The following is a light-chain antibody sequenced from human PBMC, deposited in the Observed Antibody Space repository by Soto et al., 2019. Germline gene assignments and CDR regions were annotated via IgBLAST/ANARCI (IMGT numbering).Light chain of an antibody. CDR2: KAS. CDR3: QQYNNYWT. CDR1: QSISYW. V-gene: IGKV1-5*03. J-gene: IGKJ1*01. Sequence: DIQMTQSPSTLYASVGDRVTITCRASQSISYWLAWYQQKPGKAPNLLIYKASSLESGVPSRFSGSGSGTEFTLTISSLQPDDFATYFCQQYNNYWTFGQGTKVDIK.